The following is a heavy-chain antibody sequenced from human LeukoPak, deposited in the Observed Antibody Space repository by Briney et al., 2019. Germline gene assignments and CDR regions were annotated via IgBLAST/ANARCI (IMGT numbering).Heavy chain of an antibody. CDR3: ARVGRPGIRGLDY. CDR1: GGSFSGYY. CDR2: INHSGST. Sequence: SETLSLTCAAYGGSFSGYYWSWIRQPPGKGLEWIGEINHSGSTNHNPSLKSRVTISVDTSKNQFSLKLSSVTAADTAVYYCARVGRPGIRGLDYWGQGTLVTVSS. V-gene: IGHV4-34*01. D-gene: IGHD5-18*01. J-gene: IGHJ4*02.